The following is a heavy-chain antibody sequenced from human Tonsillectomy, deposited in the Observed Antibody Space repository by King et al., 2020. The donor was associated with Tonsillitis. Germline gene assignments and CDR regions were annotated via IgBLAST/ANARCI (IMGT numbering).Heavy chain of an antibody. CDR2: ISYDGSNK. J-gene: IGHJ4*02. CDR1: GFTFSSYG. CDR3: AKDTPYGDYTLGDY. Sequence: VQLVESGGGVVQPGMSLRLSCAASGFTFSSYGMHWVRQAPGKGLEWVAVISYDGSNKYYADSVKGRFTISRDNSKNTLYLQMNSLRAEDTAVYYCAKDTPYGDYTLGDYWGQGTLVTVSS. D-gene: IGHD4-17*01. V-gene: IGHV3-30*18.